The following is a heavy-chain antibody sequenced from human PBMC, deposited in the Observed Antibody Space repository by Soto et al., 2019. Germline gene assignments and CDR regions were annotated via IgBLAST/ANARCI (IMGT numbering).Heavy chain of an antibody. V-gene: IGHV4-59*01. CDR3: ARDGYDGSGSPYPAY. Sequence: ASETLSLTCSVSGGSMSEYFWSWIRQSPERGLEWIGYVYYLESTDYNPSLKSRVTISVDTSKRQFSLRLSSVTAADAAIYYCARDGYDGSGSPYPAYWGPGTQVTVSS. D-gene: IGHD3-10*01. J-gene: IGHJ4*02. CDR2: VYYLEST. CDR1: GGSMSEYF.